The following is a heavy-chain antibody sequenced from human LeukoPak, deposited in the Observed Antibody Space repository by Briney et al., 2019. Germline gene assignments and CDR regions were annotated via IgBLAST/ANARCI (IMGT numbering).Heavy chain of an antibody. CDR3: ARGVVTLYYYYYYMDV. CDR1: GYTFTGYY. J-gene: IGHJ6*03. Sequence: SVKVSCMASGYTFTGYYMHWVRQATGQGLDGMGWINPNSCGTNYVQKFQGRVTMTRDTSISTAYMELSRLRSDDTAVYYCARGVVTLYYYYYYMDVWGKGTTVTVSS. V-gene: IGHV1-2*02. D-gene: IGHD3-22*01. CDR2: INPNSCGT.